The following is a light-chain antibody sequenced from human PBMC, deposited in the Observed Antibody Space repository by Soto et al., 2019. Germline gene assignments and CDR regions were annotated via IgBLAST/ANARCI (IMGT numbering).Light chain of an antibody. CDR3: QQYNSWPRIT. V-gene: IGKV1-39*01. CDR1: QTIRTF. CDR2: SAS. Sequence: DIQLTKSPDSLSASVGDRVTITFRASQTIRTFLNWYQQKSGKAPKVLIYSASTLQSGVPSRFSGSGSGTDFTLTISFLQSEDFAVYYCQQYNSWPRITFGPGTRLEIK. J-gene: IGKJ5*01.